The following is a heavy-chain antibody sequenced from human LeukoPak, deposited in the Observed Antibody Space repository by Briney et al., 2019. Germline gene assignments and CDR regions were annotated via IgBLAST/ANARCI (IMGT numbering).Heavy chain of an antibody. Sequence: QSGGSLRLSCAASGFTFSSYAMSWVRQAPGKGLEWVSAITGSGATTNYADSVKGRFTISRDNSKNTLSLQMNSLRAEDTAVYYCAKEDIVSTMGNFDYWGQGTLVTVSS. CDR1: GFTFSSYA. D-gene: IGHD5/OR15-5a*01. J-gene: IGHJ4*02. CDR2: ITGSGATT. CDR3: AKEDIVSTMGNFDY. V-gene: IGHV3-23*01.